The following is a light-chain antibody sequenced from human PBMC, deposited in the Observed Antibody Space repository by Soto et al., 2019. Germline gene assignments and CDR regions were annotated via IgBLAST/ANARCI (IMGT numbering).Light chain of an antibody. J-gene: IGKJ3*01. V-gene: IGKV3-20*01. CDR1: QSVSSSS. Sequence: EIVLTQSPGTLSLSPGERATLSCRASQSVSSSSLAWYQQKPGQGPRLLIYGASSRATGIPDRFSGSGSGTDFTLTSSRLEPEDFAVYYCQHYGSSPLFTFGPGTKVDIK. CDR3: QHYGSSPLFT. CDR2: GAS.